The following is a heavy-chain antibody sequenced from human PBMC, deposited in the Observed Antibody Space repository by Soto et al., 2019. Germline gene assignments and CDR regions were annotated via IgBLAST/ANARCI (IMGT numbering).Heavy chain of an antibody. CDR2: IIPILGIA. CDR1: GGTFSSYT. CDR3: ARDGRRVFHFDC. V-gene: IGHV1-69*08. J-gene: IGHJ4*02. Sequence: QVQLVQSGAEVKKPGSSVKVSCKASGGTFSSYTIIWVRQAPGQGLEWMGGIIPILGIANYEQKLKGRVTITADKSTSTSYMELTRLRSEDQAVYYGARDGRRVFHFDCWGQGTLVTVAS.